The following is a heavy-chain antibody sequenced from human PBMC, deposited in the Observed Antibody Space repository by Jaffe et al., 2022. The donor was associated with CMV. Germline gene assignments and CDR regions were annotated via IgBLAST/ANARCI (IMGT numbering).Heavy chain of an antibody. CDR3: ARDRWRHVVVVPAARDKGGWFDP. CDR1: GGSISSYY. V-gene: IGHV4-4*07. D-gene: IGHD2-2*01. CDR2: IYTSGST. J-gene: IGHJ5*02. Sequence: QVQLQESGPGLVKPSETLSLTCTVSGGSISSYYWSWIRQPAGKGLEWIGRIYTSGSTNYNPSLKSRVTMSVDTSKNQFSLKLSSVTAADTAVYYCARDRWRHVVVVPAARDKGGWFDPWGQGTLVTVSS.